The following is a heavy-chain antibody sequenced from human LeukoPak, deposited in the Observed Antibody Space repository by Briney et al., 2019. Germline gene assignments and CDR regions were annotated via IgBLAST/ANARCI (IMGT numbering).Heavy chain of an antibody. CDR2: ISGSGGTT. CDR1: GFTFSNYA. V-gene: IGHV3-23*01. J-gene: IGHJ4*02. Sequence: GGSLRLSCRASGFTFSNYAMTWVRQAPGKGLEWVSGISGSGGTTYYADSGRGRFTISRDNSKNTLFLQMNRLGAEDTAVYYCVKGSGRAAAATGKDHFDSWGQGTLVTVSS. CDR3: VKGSGRAAAATGKDHFDS. D-gene: IGHD6-25*01.